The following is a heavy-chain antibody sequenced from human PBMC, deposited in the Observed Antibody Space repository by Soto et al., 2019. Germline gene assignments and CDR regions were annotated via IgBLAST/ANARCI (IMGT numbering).Heavy chain of an antibody. Sequence: SETLSLTCDVSGYSISSGYYWGWLRQPPGKGREWIGSIYHGGSTCYNPSLNSRVTLSIDMTNNHVSLILNSVTAADTAVYYCARVGPWVPYYYDSSPYTFENWFDPWGQGTLVTVSS. CDR2: IYHGGST. V-gene: IGHV4-38-2*01. D-gene: IGHD3-22*01. CDR1: GYSISSGYY. J-gene: IGHJ5*02. CDR3: ARVGPWVPYYYDSSPYTFENWFDP.